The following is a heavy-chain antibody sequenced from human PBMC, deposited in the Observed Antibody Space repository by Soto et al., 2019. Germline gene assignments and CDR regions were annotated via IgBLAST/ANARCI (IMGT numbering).Heavy chain of an antibody. J-gene: IGHJ5*02. D-gene: IGHD2-15*01. Sequence: SETLSLTCTVSGGSISSYYWNWIRQPPGKGLEWIGYIYYSGSTNYNPSLKSRVTISVDTSKNQFSLKLSSVTAADTAVYYCARHSYNWFDPWGQGTLVTVSS. CDR3: ARHSYNWFDP. V-gene: IGHV4-59*08. CDR1: GGSISSYY. CDR2: IYYSGST.